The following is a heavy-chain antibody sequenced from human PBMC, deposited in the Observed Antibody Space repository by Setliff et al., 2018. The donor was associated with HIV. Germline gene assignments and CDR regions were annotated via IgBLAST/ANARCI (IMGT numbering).Heavy chain of an antibody. CDR3: ARITMVRGVYYGMDV. D-gene: IGHD3-10*01. Sequence: ASVKVSCKASGYTFTSDYIHWVRQAPGQGLEWMGIINPAGNPTSYAQKFQGRLTMTRDTSTNTVYMELSSLRSEDTAVYYCARITMVRGVYYGMDVWGKGTTVTVSS. V-gene: IGHV1-46*01. CDR1: GYTFTSDY. CDR2: INPAGNPT. J-gene: IGHJ6*04.